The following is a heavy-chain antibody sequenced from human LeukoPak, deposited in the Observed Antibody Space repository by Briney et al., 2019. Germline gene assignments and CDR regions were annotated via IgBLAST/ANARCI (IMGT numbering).Heavy chain of an antibody. J-gene: IGHJ4*02. D-gene: IGHD3-22*01. Sequence: SETLSLTCAVYGESFSGYYWSWNRQPPGKGLEWIGEINHSGSTNYNPSLKSRVTISVDTSKNQFSLKLSSVTAADTAVYYCARGVARTYYSDTSGYAAADYWGQGTLVTVSS. V-gene: IGHV4-34*01. CDR3: ARGVARTYYSDTSGYAAADY. CDR2: INHSGST. CDR1: GESFSGYY.